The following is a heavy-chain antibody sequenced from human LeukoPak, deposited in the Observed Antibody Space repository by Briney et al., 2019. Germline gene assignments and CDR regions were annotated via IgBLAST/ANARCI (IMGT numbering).Heavy chain of an antibody. J-gene: IGHJ6*03. V-gene: IGHV3-11*04. CDR1: GFTFSDSF. Sequence: GGSLRLSCEVSGFTFSDSFMSWIRQAPGKGLEWVSYISSGSDSIYYADSVKGRFIISRDNTKNSLYLQMNSLRAEDTAVYYCARARSAYYYYYMDVWGKGTTVTISS. CDR3: ARARSAYYYYYMDV. CDR2: ISSGSDSI.